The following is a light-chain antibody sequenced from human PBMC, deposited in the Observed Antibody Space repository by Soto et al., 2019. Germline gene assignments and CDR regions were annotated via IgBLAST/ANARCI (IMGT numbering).Light chain of an antibody. CDR3: QQYAGSPRT. CDR1: QNLGTLY. J-gene: IGKJ1*01. Sequence: DIVLTQSPGTLSLSPGERCTLSCRASQNLGTLYLAWFQQKSGQAPRLLIYSASRRATGIPDRFTGSGSGTDFTLTINRVEPEDFAVYFCQQYAGSPRTFGQGTKVDIK. CDR2: SAS. V-gene: IGKV3-20*01.